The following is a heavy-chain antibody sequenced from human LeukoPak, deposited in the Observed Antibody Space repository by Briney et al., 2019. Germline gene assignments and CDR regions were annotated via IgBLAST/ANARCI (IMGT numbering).Heavy chain of an antibody. CDR1: GFTFSSYG. Sequence: PGGSLRLSCAASGFTFSSYGMHWVRQAPGKGLEWVAVISYDGSNKYYADSVKGRFTISRDNSKNTLYLQMNSLRAEDTAVYYCAKDAVWSGKQIDYWGQGTLVTVSS. CDR2: ISYDGSNK. CDR3: AKDAVWSGKQIDY. V-gene: IGHV3-30*18. D-gene: IGHD3-3*01. J-gene: IGHJ4*02.